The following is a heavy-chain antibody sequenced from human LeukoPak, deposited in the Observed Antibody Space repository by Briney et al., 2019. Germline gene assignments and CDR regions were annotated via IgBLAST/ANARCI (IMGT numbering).Heavy chain of an antibody. J-gene: IGHJ5*02. D-gene: IGHD6-13*01. CDR1: GGSFSGYY. V-gene: IGHV4-34*01. CDR3: ARCSLAAAGTFWFDP. Sequence: SETLSLTCAVYGGSFSGYYWSWIRQPPGKGLEWIGEINHSGSTNYNPSLKSRVTISVDTSKNQFSLKLSSVTAADTAVYYCARCSLAAAGTFWFDPWGQGTLVTVSS. CDR2: INHSGST.